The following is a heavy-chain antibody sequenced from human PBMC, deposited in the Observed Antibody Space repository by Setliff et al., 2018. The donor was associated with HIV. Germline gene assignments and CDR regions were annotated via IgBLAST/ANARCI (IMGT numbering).Heavy chain of an antibody. J-gene: IGHJ3*02. CDR3: ARGVTLVRGGRGDI. CDR1: GGTFRMFA. CDR2: IIPIFGTA. D-gene: IGHD3-10*01. Sequence: SVKVSCKTSGGTFRMFAISWVRQAPGQGLEWMGGIIPIFGTANYAQKFQGRVTITADESTSTAYMVLSSLRSEDTAVSYCARGVTLVRGGRGDIWGQGTMVTVSS. V-gene: IGHV1-69*13.